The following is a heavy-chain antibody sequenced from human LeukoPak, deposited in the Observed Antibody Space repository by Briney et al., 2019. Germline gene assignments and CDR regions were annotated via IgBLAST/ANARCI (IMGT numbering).Heavy chain of an antibody. Sequence: VASVKVSCKASGGTFSNYAFSWVRQAPEQGLEWMGGIIPIFDTANYAQKFQGRVTITTDESTSTAYMELSSLRSEDTAVYYCARLGYDSSGYYYTDYWGQGTLVTVSS. CDR3: ARLGYDSSGYYYTDY. D-gene: IGHD3-22*01. CDR1: GGTFSNYA. CDR2: IIPIFDTA. V-gene: IGHV1-69*05. J-gene: IGHJ4*02.